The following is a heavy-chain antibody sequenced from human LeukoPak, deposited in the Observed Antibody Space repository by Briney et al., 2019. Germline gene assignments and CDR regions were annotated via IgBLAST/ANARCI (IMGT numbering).Heavy chain of an antibody. D-gene: IGHD2-8*01. CDR3: ARASKVYAGDFDY. CDR2: IYYSGST. Sequence: SETLSLTCTVSGGSISSYYWSWIRQPPGKGLEWIGYIYYSGSTNYNPSLKGRVTISVDTSKNQFSLKLSSVTAADTAVYYCARASKVYAGDFDYWGQGTLVTVSS. CDR1: GGSISSYY. J-gene: IGHJ4*02. V-gene: IGHV4-59*01.